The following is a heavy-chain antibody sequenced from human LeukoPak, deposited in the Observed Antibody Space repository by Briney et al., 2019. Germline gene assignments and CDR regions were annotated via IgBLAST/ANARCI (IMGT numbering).Heavy chain of an antibody. V-gene: IGHV3-23*01. CDR1: GFTFSSFA. J-gene: IGHJ3*02. CDR2: ISGRGGST. D-gene: IGHD3-22*01. CDR3: AKDRLQYYYDSSGYYYPGNAFDI. Sequence: GGSLRLSCAASGFTFSSFAMSWVRQAPGKGLEWVSAISGRGGSTYYADSVKGRFTISRDNSKNTLYLQMNSLRAEDTTVYYCAKDRLQYYYDSSGYYYPGNAFDIWGQGTMVTVSS.